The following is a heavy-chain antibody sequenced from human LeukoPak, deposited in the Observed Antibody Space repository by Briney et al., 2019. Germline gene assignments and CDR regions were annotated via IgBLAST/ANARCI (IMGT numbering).Heavy chain of an antibody. J-gene: IGHJ4*02. CDR1: GGSISNNNW. CDR2: IFQSGGT. D-gene: IGHD1-26*01. V-gene: IGHV4-4*02. CDR3: ARDIPRGSTHLDY. Sequence: PSGTLSLTCAVSGGSISNNNWWSWVRQPPGKGLEWIGEIFQSGGTNYNPSLKSRVTISVDKSKNQFSLKLTSVTAADTAVYYCARDIPRGSTHLDYWGQGTLVTVSA.